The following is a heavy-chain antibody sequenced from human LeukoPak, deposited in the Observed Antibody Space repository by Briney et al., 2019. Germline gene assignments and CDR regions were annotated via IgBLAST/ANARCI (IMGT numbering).Heavy chain of an antibody. V-gene: IGHV1-8*01. CDR3: ARSRSRRGVATSLVYYYYYMDV. J-gene: IGHJ6*03. Sequence: GASVKVSCKASGYTFTSYDINWVRQATGQGLEWMGWMNPNSGNTGYAQKFQGRVTMTRNTSISTAYMELSSLRSEDTAVYYCARSRSRRGVATSLVYYYYYMDVRGKGTTVTVSS. CDR2: MNPNSGNT. CDR1: GYTFTSYD. D-gene: IGHD5-12*01.